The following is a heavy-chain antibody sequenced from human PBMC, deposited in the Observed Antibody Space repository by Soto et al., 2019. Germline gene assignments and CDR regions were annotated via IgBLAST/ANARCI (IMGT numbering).Heavy chain of an antibody. CDR1: GFTFSSYW. Sequence: EVQLVESGGGLVQPGGSLRLSCAASGFTFSSYWMHWVRQAPGKGLVWVSRINSDGSSTSYADSVKGRFTISRDSAKNTLYLQMNSLRAEDTAVYYCARDEGRYCSSTSCYEYVQHWGQGTLVTVSS. D-gene: IGHD2-2*01. CDR3: ARDEGRYCSSTSCYEYVQH. CDR2: INSDGSST. J-gene: IGHJ1*01. V-gene: IGHV3-74*01.